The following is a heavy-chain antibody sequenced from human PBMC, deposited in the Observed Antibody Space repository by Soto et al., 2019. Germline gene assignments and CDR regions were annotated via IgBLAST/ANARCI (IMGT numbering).Heavy chain of an antibody. V-gene: IGHV1-8*01. CDR1: GYAFTSYY. CDR2: MNTNSGNT. CDR3: ARERTVTTLNYYYYMDV. J-gene: IGHJ6*03. Sequence: GASVEASCTAPGYAFTSYYRHWVRQAHEQGLEWMGWMNTNSGNTGYVQKFQGRVTMTTNTSTSTAYMELSSLRSEDTAVYYCARERTVTTLNYYYYMDVWGKGTTVTVSS. D-gene: IGHD4-4*01.